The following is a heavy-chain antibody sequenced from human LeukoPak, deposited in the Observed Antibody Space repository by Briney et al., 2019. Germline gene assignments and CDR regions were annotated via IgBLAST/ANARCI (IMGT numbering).Heavy chain of an antibody. CDR2: ISPLLGAS. Sequence: ASVKVSRKASGGTFSDHIIFWVRQAPGQGLEWMGGISPLLGASNHTQKFQDRVRITADKSASTAYMELSNLRSADTAVYYCATYDILTGFDYWGQGTLVTVSS. J-gene: IGHJ4*02. CDR3: ATYDILTGFDY. D-gene: IGHD3-9*01. CDR1: GGTFSDHI. V-gene: IGHV1-69*08.